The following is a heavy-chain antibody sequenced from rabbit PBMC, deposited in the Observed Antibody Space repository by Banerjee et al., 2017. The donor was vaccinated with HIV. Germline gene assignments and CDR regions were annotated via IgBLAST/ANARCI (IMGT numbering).Heavy chain of an antibody. D-gene: IGHD1-1*01. CDR3: ARRSNKSGYWRLGL. Sequence: QQLVESGGDLVKPGASLTLTCSASGFSFSSGYYMCWVRQAPGKGLEWIACIDNGNSNTYYASWAKGRFTISKTSSTVDLKMTSLTAADTATYFCARRSNKSGYWRLGLWGPGTSSPS. CDR1: GFSFSSGYY. V-gene: IGHV1S40*01. CDR2: IDNGNSNT. J-gene: IGHJ4*01.